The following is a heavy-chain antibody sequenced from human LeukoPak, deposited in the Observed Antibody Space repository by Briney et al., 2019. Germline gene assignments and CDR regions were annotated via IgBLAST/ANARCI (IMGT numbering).Heavy chain of an antibody. CDR2: IYWDDDK. Sequence: SGPTLVNPTQTLTLTCTFSGFSLSTSGVGVGWIRQPPGKALEWLALIYWDDDKRYSPSLKSRLTITKDTSKNQVVLTMTNMDPVDTATYYCADIVGGYDSSGYTGDAFDIWGQGTMVTLSS. J-gene: IGHJ3*02. CDR1: GFSLSTSGVG. CDR3: ADIVGGYDSSGYTGDAFDI. D-gene: IGHD3-22*01. V-gene: IGHV2-5*02.